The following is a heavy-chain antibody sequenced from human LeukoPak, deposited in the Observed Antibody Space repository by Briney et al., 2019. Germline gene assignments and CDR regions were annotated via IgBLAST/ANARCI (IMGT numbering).Heavy chain of an antibody. CDR2: ISGRSNHI. V-gene: IGHV3-21*01. D-gene: IGHD6-19*01. J-gene: IGHJ6*03. Sequence: GGSLRLSCAGSGFTFSRYNLNWFRQAPGKGVERVSSISGRSNHIFYAGSVKGRFTISRDNAKNSLYLQMNSLGAEDTAVYYCARDAQWLVPEGYYYYMDVWGKGTTVTVSS. CDR3: ARDAQWLVPEGYYYYMDV. CDR1: GFTFSRYN.